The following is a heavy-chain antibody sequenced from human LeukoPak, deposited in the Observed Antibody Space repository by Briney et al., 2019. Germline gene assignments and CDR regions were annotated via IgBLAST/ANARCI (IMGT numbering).Heavy chain of an antibody. CDR2: MTYDGSKR. V-gene: IGHV3-30*02. CDR1: GFTFSSYG. CDR3: AKVKQQLVLYYYMDV. J-gene: IGHJ6*03. D-gene: IGHD6-13*01. Sequence: GGSLRLSCVVSGFTFSSYGMHWVRQAPGKGLEWVAFMTYDGSKRPYADSVKGRFTISRDNFKNTLYLQMNSLRAEDTAVYYCAKVKQQLVLYYYMDVWGKGTTVTISS.